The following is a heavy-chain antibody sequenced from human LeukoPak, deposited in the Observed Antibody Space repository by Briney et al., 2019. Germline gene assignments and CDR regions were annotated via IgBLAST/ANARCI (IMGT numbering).Heavy chain of an antibody. J-gene: IGHJ4*02. CDR1: GYTFTGYY. Sequence: ASVKVSCKASGYTFTGYYMHWVRQAPGQGLEWMGWINPNSGGTNYAQKFQGRVTMTRDTSVSTAYMELSRLRSDDTAVYYCARDPRYSSGWYQVDYWGQGTLVTVSS. CDR3: ARDPRYSSGWYQVDY. CDR2: INPNSGGT. D-gene: IGHD6-19*01. V-gene: IGHV1-2*02.